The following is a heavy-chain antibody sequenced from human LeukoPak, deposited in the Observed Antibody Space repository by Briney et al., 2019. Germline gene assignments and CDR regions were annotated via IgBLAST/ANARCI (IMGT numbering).Heavy chain of an antibody. CDR1: GFTFSSSA. V-gene: IGHV3-23*01. CDR2: ISGSSGLT. CDR3: ARRGESANYGDYRFDY. Sequence: PGGSLRLSCAASGFTFSSSAMSWVRQAPGRGLEWVSAISGSSGLTYYADSVKGRFTISRDNSKNTLYLQMNSLRAEDTAVYYCARRGESANYGDYRFDYWGQGTLVTVSS. D-gene: IGHD4-17*01. J-gene: IGHJ4*02.